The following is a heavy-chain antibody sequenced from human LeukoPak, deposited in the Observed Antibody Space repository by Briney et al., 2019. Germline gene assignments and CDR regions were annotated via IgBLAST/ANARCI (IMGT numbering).Heavy chain of an antibody. CDR1: GFMFHDYA. Sequence: GGSLRLSCAAPGFMFHDYAIHWVRQAPGKGLEWVSLISGDGGSTFYADSVKGRFTISRDNSKNSLYLQMNSLRSDDTALYYCARESESSGWYDYWGQGALVTVSS. J-gene: IGHJ4*02. CDR3: ARESESSGWYDY. D-gene: IGHD6-19*01. CDR2: ISGDGGST. V-gene: IGHV3-43*02.